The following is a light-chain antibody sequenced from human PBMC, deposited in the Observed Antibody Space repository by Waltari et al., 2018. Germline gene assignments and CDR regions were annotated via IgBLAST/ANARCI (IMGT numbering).Light chain of an antibody. CDR2: DVT. CDR1: SSDSVDYDF. CDR3: SSYPRTGTWL. Sequence: QSALTQPASVSGSPGQSVTISCTGTSSDSVDYDFVSWYQQNPGKAPKLIIFDVTTRPSGVSNRFSGSKSGSTASLTISGLQAEDEADYFCSSYPRTGTWLFGGGTKLTVL. J-gene: IGLJ3*02. V-gene: IGLV2-14*03.